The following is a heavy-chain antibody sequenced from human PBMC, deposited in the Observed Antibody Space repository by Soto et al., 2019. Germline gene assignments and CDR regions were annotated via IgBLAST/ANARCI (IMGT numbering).Heavy chain of an antibody. D-gene: IGHD3-3*01. V-gene: IGHV3-30*01. CDR2: ISFDSSEI. CDR1: GFIFSNNA. Sequence: PGGSLRLSCVGSGFIFSNNAMHWVRQAPGKGLEWEAFISFDSSEIHYADSVKGRFTISRDNPRNTLFLHVNSPRADDTAVYYCAIARVADSSLDHWGQGTLVTVSS. J-gene: IGHJ4*02. CDR3: AIARVADSSLDH.